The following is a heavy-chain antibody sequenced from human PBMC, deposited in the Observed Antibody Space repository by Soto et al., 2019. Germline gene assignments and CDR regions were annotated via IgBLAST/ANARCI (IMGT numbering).Heavy chain of an antibody. J-gene: IGHJ4*02. Sequence: PGESLKISFQGSGYSFGNYWVGWLRQMPGKGLEWMGIIYPGDSDTRYSPSFQGQVTISADKSISTAYLQWSSLKASDTAMYYCARQARYSSSWPDWGQGTLVTVSS. CDR2: IYPGDSDT. CDR1: GYSFGNYW. D-gene: IGHD6-13*01. V-gene: IGHV5-51*01. CDR3: ARQARYSSSWPD.